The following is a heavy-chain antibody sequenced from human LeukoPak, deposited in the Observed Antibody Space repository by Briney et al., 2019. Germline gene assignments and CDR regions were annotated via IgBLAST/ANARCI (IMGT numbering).Heavy chain of an antibody. CDR2: IIPILGIA. J-gene: IGHJ4*02. D-gene: IGHD5-12*01. CDR1: GGTFSSYA. V-gene: IGHV1-69*04. Sequence: SVKVSCKASGGTFSSYAISWVRQAPGQGLEWMGRIIPILGIANYAQKFQGRVTITADKSTSTAYMELSSLRSEDTAVYYCAKDGGAEGRIVATSYWGQGTLVTVSS. CDR3: AKDGGAEGRIVATSY.